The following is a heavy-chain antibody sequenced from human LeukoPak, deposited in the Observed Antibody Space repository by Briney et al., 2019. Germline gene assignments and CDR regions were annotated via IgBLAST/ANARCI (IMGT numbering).Heavy chain of an antibody. CDR3: ARGDAFSGDH. CDR1: GFTFGSYS. J-gene: IGHJ4*02. Sequence: PGGSLRLSCAASGFTFGSYSMNWVRQAPGKGLEWVANIHPEGNEKYHVESVKGRFTISRDNPKSSLFLQMNGLRVEDTAVYYCARGDAFSGDHWGQGTLVTVSS. CDR2: IHPEGNEK. V-gene: IGHV3-7*04.